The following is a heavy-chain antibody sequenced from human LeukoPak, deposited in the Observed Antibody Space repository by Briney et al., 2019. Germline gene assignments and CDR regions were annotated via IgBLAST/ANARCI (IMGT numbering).Heavy chain of an antibody. CDR3: ARVVPTLAPMTYDSSGTADY. Sequence: PSETLSLTCTVSGGSISSGDYYWSWIRQPPGKGLEWIGYIYYSGSTYHNPSLKSRVTISVDTSKNQFSLKLSSVTAADTAVYYCARVVPTLAPMTYDSSGTADYWGQGTLVTVSS. CDR2: IYYSGST. D-gene: IGHD3-22*01. J-gene: IGHJ4*02. V-gene: IGHV4-30-4*01. CDR1: GGSISSGDYY.